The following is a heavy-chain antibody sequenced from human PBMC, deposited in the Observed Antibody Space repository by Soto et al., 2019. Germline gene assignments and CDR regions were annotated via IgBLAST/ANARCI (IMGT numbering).Heavy chain of an antibody. D-gene: IGHD3-3*01. J-gene: IGHJ6*02. V-gene: IGHV3-33*01. CDR2: IWYDGSNK. CDR1: GFTFSSYG. Sequence: QVQLVESGGGVVQPGRSLRLSCAASGFTFSSYGMHWVRQAPGKGLEWVAVIWYDGSNKYYADSVKGRFTISRDNSKNTLYLQMNSLRAEDTAVYYCARGTLNLGVGGYYYGMDVWGQGTTVTVSS. CDR3: ARGTLNLGVGGYYYGMDV.